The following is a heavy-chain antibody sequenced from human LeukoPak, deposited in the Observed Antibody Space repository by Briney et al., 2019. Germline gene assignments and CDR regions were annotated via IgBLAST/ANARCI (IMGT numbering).Heavy chain of an antibody. Sequence: SETLPLTCAVYGDSFSGYYWGWIRQPPGKGLEWIGEINHSGSTNYNPSLKSRVTISVDTSKNQFCLKLSSVTAADTAVYYCARGARDRYGGYAFGYWGQGTLVTVSS. CDR3: ARGARDRYGGYAFGY. J-gene: IGHJ4*02. D-gene: IGHD5-12*01. CDR1: GDSFSGYY. CDR2: INHSGST. V-gene: IGHV4-34*01.